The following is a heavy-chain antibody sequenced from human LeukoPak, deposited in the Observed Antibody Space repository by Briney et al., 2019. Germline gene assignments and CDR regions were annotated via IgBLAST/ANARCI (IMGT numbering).Heavy chain of an antibody. Sequence: SETLSLTCAVYGGSFSGYYWSWIRQPPGKGLEWIGEINHSGSTNYNPSLKSRVTISVDTSKNQFSLKLSSVTAADTAVYYCARRPLYCSGGSCSGRWFDPWGQGTLVTVS. V-gene: IGHV4-34*01. CDR1: GGSFSGYY. CDR2: INHSGST. CDR3: ARRPLYCSGGSCSGRWFDP. D-gene: IGHD2-15*01. J-gene: IGHJ5*02.